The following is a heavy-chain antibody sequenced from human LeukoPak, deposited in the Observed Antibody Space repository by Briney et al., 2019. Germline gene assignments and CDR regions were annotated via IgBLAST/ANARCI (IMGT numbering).Heavy chain of an antibody. J-gene: IGHJ4*02. CDR3: ASGYCSSTSCYSFDY. V-gene: IGHV5-51*01. Sequence: GESLKISCKGSGYSFTSYWIGWVRQMPGKGLEWMGIIYPGDPDTRYSPSFQGQVTISADKSISTAYLQWSSLKASDTAMYYCASGYCSSTSCYSFDYWGQGTLVTVSS. D-gene: IGHD2-2*01. CDR2: IYPGDPDT. CDR1: GYSFTSYW.